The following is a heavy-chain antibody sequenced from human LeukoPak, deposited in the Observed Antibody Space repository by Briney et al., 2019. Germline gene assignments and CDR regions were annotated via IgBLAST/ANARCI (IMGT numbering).Heavy chain of an antibody. V-gene: IGHV3-23*01. CDR3: WGSRGNFDY. CDR2: ISGSGGST. D-gene: IGHD7-27*01. CDR1: GFSFSSYA. J-gene: IGHJ4*02. Sequence: PGGSLRLSCAVSGFSFSSYAMSWVRQAPGKGLEWVSAISGSGGSTYYADSVKGRFTISRDNAKNSLYLQMNSLRAEDTAVYYCWGSRGNFDYWGQGTLVTVSS.